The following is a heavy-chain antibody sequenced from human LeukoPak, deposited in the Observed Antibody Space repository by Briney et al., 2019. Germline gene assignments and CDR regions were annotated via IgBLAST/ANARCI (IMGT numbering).Heavy chain of an antibody. CDR1: GGSISSSNYY. CDR2: FYSGGSA. CDR3: ARKQGGTMYDV. V-gene: IGHV4-39*07. J-gene: IGHJ4*02. Sequence: PSETLSLTCIVPGGSISSSNYYWAWIREPPGKGLEWIGTFYSGGSAYYNPSLTSRVSISKDTSDNQFSLRLYSVTAADTAVYYCARKQGGTMYDVWGQGTQVTVSS. D-gene: IGHD1-7*01.